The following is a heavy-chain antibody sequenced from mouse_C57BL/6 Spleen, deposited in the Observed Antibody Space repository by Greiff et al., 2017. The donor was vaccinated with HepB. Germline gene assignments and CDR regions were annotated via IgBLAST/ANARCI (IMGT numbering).Heavy chain of an antibody. V-gene: IGHV5-16*01. CDR2: INYDGSST. CDR1: GFTFSDYY. CDR3: AREGNYYAMDY. J-gene: IGHJ4*01. Sequence: EVKLVESEGGLVQPGSSMKLSCTASGFTFSDYYMAWVRQVPEKGLEWVANINYDGSSTYYLDSLKSRFIISRDNAKNILYLQMSSLKSEDTATYYCAREGNYYAMDYWGQGTSVTVSS.